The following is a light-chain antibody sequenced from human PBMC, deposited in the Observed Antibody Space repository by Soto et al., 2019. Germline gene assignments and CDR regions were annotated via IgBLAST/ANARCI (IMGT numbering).Light chain of an antibody. J-gene: IGKJ5*01. V-gene: IGKV3-15*01. CDR2: GAS. CDR3: QQYSSSPS. CDR1: QSLGSN. Sequence: EIVMTQSPGTLSVSPGERATLSCRASQSLGSNLAWYQQKPGQAPRLLIYGASTRATGIPARFSGSGSGTEFTLTISSLQSEDFAVYYCQQYSSSPSFGQGTRLEIK.